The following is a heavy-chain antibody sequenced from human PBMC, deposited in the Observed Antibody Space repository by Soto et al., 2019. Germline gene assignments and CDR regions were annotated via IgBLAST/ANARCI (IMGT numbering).Heavy chain of an antibody. CDR1: GFSFSTYG. CDR3: TKAPLGDRGNYFDY. J-gene: IGHJ4*02. Sequence: QVQVVDSGGGVVQPGGSLRLSCVASGFSFSTYGMHWVRQAPGKGLEWVTFISNDGSNEKYADSVKGRFIIARDNSKNTVYLQMNSLKDEDTAVYYRTKAPLGDRGNYFDYWGQGTLVTVSS. CDR2: ISNDGSNE. V-gene: IGHV3-30*18. D-gene: IGHD3-16*01.